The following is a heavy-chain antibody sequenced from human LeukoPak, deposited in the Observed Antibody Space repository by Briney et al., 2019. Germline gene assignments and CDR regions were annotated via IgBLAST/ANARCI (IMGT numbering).Heavy chain of an antibody. D-gene: IGHD6-19*01. CDR1: GFTFSSYA. CDR2: ISYDGSNK. V-gene: IGHV3-30-3*01. CDR3: ARSSGWYRALWD. Sequence: PGRSVRLSCAASGFTFSSYAMHWVRQAPGKGLEWVAVISYDGSNKYYADSVKGRFTISRDNSKNTLYLQMNSLRAEDTAVYYCARSSGWYRALWDWGQGTLVTVSS. J-gene: IGHJ4*02.